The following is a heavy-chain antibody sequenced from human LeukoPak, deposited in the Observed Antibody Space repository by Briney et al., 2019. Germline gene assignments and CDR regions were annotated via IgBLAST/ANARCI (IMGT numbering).Heavy chain of an antibody. CDR2: IYYSGST. D-gene: IGHD4-17*01. V-gene: IGHV4-30-2*03. CDR1: GGSISSGGYS. CDR3: ARRAVTKSYYYYYGMDV. J-gene: IGHJ6*02. Sequence: SETLSLTCAVSGGSISSGGYSWSWIRQPPGKGLEWIGSIYYSGSTYYNPSLKSRVTISVDTSKNQFSLKLSSVTAADTAVYYCARRAVTKSYYYYYGMDVWGQGTTVTVSS.